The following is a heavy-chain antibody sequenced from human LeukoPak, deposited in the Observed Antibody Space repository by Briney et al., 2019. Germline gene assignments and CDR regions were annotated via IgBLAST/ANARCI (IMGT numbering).Heavy chain of an antibody. CDR1: GAPFSNYY. CDR2: INHSGST. D-gene: IGHD6-13*01. Sequence: SETLSLTCTVSGAPFSNYYWSWIRQPPGKGLEWIGEINHSGSTNYNPSLKSRVTISVDTSKNQFSLKLSSVTAADTAVYYCASSSSWYGSWGQGTLVTVSS. J-gene: IGHJ5*02. V-gene: IGHV4-34*01. CDR3: ASSSSWYGS.